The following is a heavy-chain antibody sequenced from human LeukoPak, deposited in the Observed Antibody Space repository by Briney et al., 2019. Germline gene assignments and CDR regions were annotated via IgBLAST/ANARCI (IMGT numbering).Heavy chain of an antibody. D-gene: IGHD2-21*02. J-gene: IGHJ6*03. Sequence: SETLSLTCTVSGGSISYNYWSWIRQPAGKGLEWIGRIYSSGRTYSNPSLKSRVTMSVDTSKNQFSLRLNSVTAADAAVYYCARELATGYSPYYHYYMDVWGHGTTVPVSS. CDR1: GGSISYNY. V-gene: IGHV4-4*07. CDR2: IYSSGRT. CDR3: ARELATGYSPYYHYYMDV.